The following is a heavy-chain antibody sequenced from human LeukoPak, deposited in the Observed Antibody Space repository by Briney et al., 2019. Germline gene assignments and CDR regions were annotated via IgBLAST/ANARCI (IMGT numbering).Heavy chain of an antibody. J-gene: IGHJ5*02. Sequence: GASVKVSCKASGYTFTSYGISWVRQAPGQGLEWMGWINPNSGGTNYAQKFQGRVTMTRDTSISTAYMELSRLRSDDTAVYYCARDGTPLRFLEWLSFNWFDPWGQGTLVTVSS. CDR1: GYTFTSYG. CDR2: INPNSGGT. CDR3: ARDGTPLRFLEWLSFNWFDP. V-gene: IGHV1-2*02. D-gene: IGHD3-3*01.